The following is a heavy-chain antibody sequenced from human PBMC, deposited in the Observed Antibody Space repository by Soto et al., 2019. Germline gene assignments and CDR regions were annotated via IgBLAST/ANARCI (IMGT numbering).Heavy chain of an antibody. CDR1: GFTFSSYG. CDR2: IWYDGSNK. CDR3: ARGYWDYYYGMDV. Sequence: GGSLRLSCAASGFTFSSYGMHWVRQAPGKGLEWVAVIWYDGSNKYYADSVKGRFTISRDNSKNTLYLQMNSLRAEDTAVYYCARGYWDYYYGMDVWGQGTTVTVSS. J-gene: IGHJ6*02. V-gene: IGHV3-33*01. D-gene: IGHD2-8*02.